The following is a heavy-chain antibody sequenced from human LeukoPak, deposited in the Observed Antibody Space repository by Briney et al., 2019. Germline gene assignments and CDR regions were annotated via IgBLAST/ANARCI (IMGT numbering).Heavy chain of an antibody. CDR2: IYSGGST. V-gene: IGHV3-53*01. CDR1: GFTVSSNY. J-gene: IGHJ3*02. CDR3: AKVGDIIVVDAFDI. Sequence: GGSLRLSCAASGFTVSSNYMSWVRQAPGKGLEWVSVIYSGGSTYYADSVKGRFTISRDNSKNTLYLQMNSLRAEDTAVYYCAKVGDIIVVDAFDIWGQGTMVTVSS. D-gene: IGHD2-2*01.